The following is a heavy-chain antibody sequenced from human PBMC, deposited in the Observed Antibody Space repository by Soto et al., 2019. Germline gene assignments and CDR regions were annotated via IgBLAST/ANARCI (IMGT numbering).Heavy chain of an antibody. V-gene: IGHV4-30-4*07. CDR1: GGSISSGGYS. CDR2: IYHSRST. D-gene: IGHD6-13*01. CDR3: GRESVRQQMAYYFDY. Sequence: SETLSLTCAVSGGSISSGGYSWSWIRQPPGKGLEWIGYIYHSRSTYYNPSLKSRVTISVDTSKNQFSLQLNSVTPEDTAVYYCGRESVRQQMAYYFDYWGQGTLVTVSS. J-gene: IGHJ4*02.